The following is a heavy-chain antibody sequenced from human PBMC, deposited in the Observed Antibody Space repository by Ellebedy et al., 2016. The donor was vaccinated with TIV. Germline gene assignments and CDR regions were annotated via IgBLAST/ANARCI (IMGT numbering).Heavy chain of an antibody. V-gene: IGHV3-23*01. D-gene: IGHD4-23*01. CDR1: GFTFSSYT. CDR3: ASGYGGPDH. CDR2: IGGTGST. J-gene: IGHJ5*02. Sequence: GESLKISCAASGFTFSSYTMSWVRQAPGKGLEWVSSIGGTGSTFYVDSVKGRFTLSRDNAKNSLYLHMSGLRVEDTAVYYCASGYGGPDHWGQGTPVTVSS.